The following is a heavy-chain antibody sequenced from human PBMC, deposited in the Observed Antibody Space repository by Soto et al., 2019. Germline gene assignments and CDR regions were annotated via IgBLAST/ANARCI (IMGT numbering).Heavy chain of an antibody. CDR2: ISYDGSNK. Sequence: GGSLRLSCAASGFTFSSYAMHWVRQAPGKGLEWVAVISYDGSNKYYADSVKGRFTISRDNSKNTLYLQMNSLRAEDTAVYYCARVHWAYGAYALYYYGMDVWGQGTTVTVSS. CDR3: ARVHWAYGAYALYYYGMDV. CDR1: GFTFSSYA. V-gene: IGHV3-30-3*01. J-gene: IGHJ6*02. D-gene: IGHD4-17*01.